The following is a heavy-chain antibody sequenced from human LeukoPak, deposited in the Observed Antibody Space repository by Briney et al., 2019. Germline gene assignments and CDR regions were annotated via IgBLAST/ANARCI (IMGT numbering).Heavy chain of an antibody. J-gene: IGHJ3*02. Sequence: PGGSLRLSCTASGFTVSSYGMHWVRQAPGKGLEWVSFIRYDRSNKYYADSVKGRFTISRDNSKNTLYLQMNSLRAEDTAVYDCAKGSEVTTGAFDIWGQGTMVTVSS. CDR3: AKGSEVTTGAFDI. CDR2: IRYDRSNK. CDR1: GFTVSSYG. V-gene: IGHV3-30*02. D-gene: IGHD4-17*01.